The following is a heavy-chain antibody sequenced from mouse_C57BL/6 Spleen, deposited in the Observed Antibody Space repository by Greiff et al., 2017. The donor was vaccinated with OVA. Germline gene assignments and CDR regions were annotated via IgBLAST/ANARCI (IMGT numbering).Heavy chain of an antibody. J-gene: IGHJ3*01. V-gene: IGHV1-69*01. D-gene: IGHD2-3*01. CDR1: GYTFTSSW. CDR2: IDPSDSST. Sequence: QVQLQQPGAELVMPGASVKLSCKASGYTFTSSWMHWVKQRPGQGLEWLGEIDPSDSSTNYTPKFKGKSTLTVDKSSSTTYMHLSSLTSEDSAVYYSARSGGWLLPWFAYWGQGTLVTVSA. CDR3: ARSGGWLLPWFAY.